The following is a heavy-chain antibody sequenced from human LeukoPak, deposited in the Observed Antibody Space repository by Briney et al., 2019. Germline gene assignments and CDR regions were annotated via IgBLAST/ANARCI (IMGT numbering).Heavy chain of an antibody. V-gene: IGHV3-23*01. D-gene: IGHD6-19*01. CDR2: ISRSGGTT. J-gene: IGHJ4*02. CDR3: AKVIYTTGWSYFDN. CDR1: GFTFSSCA. Sequence: GGSLRLSCSASGFTFSSCAMSWVRQAPGKGLEWVSTISRSGGTTYYADSVKGRVTISRDNSNNTLYLRMNSLRAEDTAVYYCAKVIYTTGWSYFDNWGQGTLFTVSS.